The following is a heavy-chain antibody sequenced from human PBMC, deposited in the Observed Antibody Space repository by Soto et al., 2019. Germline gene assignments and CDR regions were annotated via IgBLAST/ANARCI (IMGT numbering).Heavy chain of an antibody. CDR2: VIPIFETP. D-gene: IGHD3-10*01. CDR3: SKIRSTISRQEDVAI. CDR1: GGTFGSYA. Sequence: QVRLVQSGAEVKKPGSSVKVSCKSSGGTFGSYAISWVRQAPGQGLEWMGGVIPIFETPHYAQKFHGTVTITADIATSTANREMSSLKSAETAVYYGSKIRSTISRQEDVAIWGQGTLVTVSS. J-gene: IGHJ4*02. V-gene: IGHV1-69*06.